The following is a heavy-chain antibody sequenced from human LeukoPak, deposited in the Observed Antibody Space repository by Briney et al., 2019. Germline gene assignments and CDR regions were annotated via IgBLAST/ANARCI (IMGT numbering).Heavy chain of an antibody. CDR2: IYTSGST. CDR3: ARLSGAGPAVSWFDP. Sequence: AETLSLTCTVSGGSISSYYWSWLRQPPGKGLEWIGYIYTSGSTNYNPYLKSRVTISVDTSKTEFSLKLSSVTAEDTAVYYCARLSGAGPAVSWFDPWGQGTLVTVS. J-gene: IGHJ5*02. CDR1: GGSISSYY. V-gene: IGHV4-4*09. D-gene: IGHD6-13*01.